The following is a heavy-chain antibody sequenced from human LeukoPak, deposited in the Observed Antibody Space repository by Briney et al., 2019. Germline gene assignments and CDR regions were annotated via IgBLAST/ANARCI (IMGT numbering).Heavy chain of an antibody. CDR1: GFTVSSNY. D-gene: IGHD6-13*01. Sequence: GGSLRLSCAASGFTVSSNYMSWVRQAPGKGLEWVSAISGSGGSTYYADSVKGRFTISRDNSKNTLYLQMNSLRAEDTAVYYCAKPSSSWYILAWFDPWGQGTLVAVPS. J-gene: IGHJ5*02. V-gene: IGHV3-23*01. CDR2: ISGSGGST. CDR3: AKPSSSWYILAWFDP.